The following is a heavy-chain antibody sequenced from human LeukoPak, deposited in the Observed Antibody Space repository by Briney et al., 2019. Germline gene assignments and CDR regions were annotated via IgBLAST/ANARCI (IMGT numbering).Heavy chain of an antibody. CDR1: GGSISSYY. CDR3: ARSLATHYFDY. V-gene: IGHV4-59*01. D-gene: IGHD5-12*01. CDR2: IYYSGST. Sequence: PSETLSLTCTVSGGSISSYYWSWIRQPPGKGLEWIGYIYYSGSTNYNPSLKSRVTISVDTSKNQFSLKLSSVTAADTAVYYCARSLATHYFDYWGQGTLVTVSS. J-gene: IGHJ4*02.